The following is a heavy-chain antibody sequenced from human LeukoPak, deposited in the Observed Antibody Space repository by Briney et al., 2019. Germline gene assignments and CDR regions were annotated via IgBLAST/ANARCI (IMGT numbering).Heavy chain of an antibody. J-gene: IGHJ4*02. CDR1: GFTFSSYA. CDR3: AKDEMATIRYYFGY. Sequence: PGGSLRLSCAASGFTFSSYAMSWVRQAPGKGLEWVSAISGSAGSTYYADSVKGRFTISRDNSKNTLYLQMNSLRAEDTAVYYCAKDEMATIRYYFGYWGQGTLVTVSS. CDR2: ISGSAGST. V-gene: IGHV3-23*01. D-gene: IGHD5-24*01.